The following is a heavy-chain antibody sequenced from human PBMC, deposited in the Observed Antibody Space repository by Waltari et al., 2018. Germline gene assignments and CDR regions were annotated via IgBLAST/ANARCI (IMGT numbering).Heavy chain of an antibody. J-gene: IGHJ6*02. CDR1: GGSISSSSYY. Sequence: QLQLQESGPGLVKPSETLSLTCTVSGGSISSSSYYWGWIRQPPGKGLEWIGSIYYSGSTYYNPSLKSRVTISVDTSKNQFSLKLSSVTAADTAVYYCASSGVLWFRELYGVLDVWGQGTTVTVSS. D-gene: IGHD3-10*01. V-gene: IGHV4-39*07. CDR3: ASSGVLWFRELYGVLDV. CDR2: IYYSGST.